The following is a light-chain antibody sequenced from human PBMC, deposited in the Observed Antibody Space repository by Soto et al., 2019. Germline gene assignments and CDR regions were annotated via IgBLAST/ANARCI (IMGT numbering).Light chain of an antibody. CDR1: SSDIGGYNY. Sequence: QSALTQPPSASGSPGQSVTISCTGTSSDIGGYNYVSWYQQHPGKAPKLMISEVSKRPSGVPDRFSGSKSGNTASLTVSGLQPEDEADYYCSYFAGINILVFGGGTKLTVL. CDR3: SYFAGINILV. J-gene: IGLJ2*01. V-gene: IGLV2-8*01. CDR2: EVS.